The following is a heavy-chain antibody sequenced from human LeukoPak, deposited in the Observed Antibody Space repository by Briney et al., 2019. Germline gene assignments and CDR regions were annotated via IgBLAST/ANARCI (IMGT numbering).Heavy chain of an antibody. CDR1: GGTFSSYA. CDR3: ASQARIAVAAPYYYYYMDV. V-gene: IGHV1-69*05. J-gene: IGHJ6*03. D-gene: IGHD6-19*01. CDR2: IIPIFGTA. Sequence: SVKVSCKASGGTFSSYAISWVRQAPGQGLEWVRGIIPIFGTANYAQKFQGRVTITTDESTSTAYMELCSLRSEDTAVYYCASQARIAVAAPYYYYYMDVWGKGTTVTVSS.